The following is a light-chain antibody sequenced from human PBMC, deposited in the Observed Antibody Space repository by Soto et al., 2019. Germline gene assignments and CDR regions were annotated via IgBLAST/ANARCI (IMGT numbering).Light chain of an antibody. CDR2: GAS. CDR1: QSVSSH. CDR3: QQRSNWPPVLT. V-gene: IGKV3-11*01. Sequence: EIVLTQSPASLSLSPGERATLSCRASQSVSSHLAWFQQRPGQAPRLLIYGASNRATGIPARFGGSGSGTNFTLTISSLEPEDFAVYYCQQRSNWPPVLTFGGGTKVDFK. J-gene: IGKJ4*01.